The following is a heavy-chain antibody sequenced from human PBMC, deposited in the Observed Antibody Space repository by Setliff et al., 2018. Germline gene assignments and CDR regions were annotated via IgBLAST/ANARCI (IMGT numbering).Heavy chain of an antibody. V-gene: IGHV1-18*04. Sequence: ASVKVSCKGSGYTFSSHGYTWVRQAPGQALEWMGWISAYNGNTNYAQKFQGRVTMDTDTSTSTAYMELRSLTSDDTAVYYCARSYYHDSSGYQGSDSWGQGTLVTVSS. J-gene: IGHJ4*02. CDR2: ISAYNGNT. CDR3: ARSYYHDSSGYQGSDS. CDR1: GYTFSSHG. D-gene: IGHD3-22*01.